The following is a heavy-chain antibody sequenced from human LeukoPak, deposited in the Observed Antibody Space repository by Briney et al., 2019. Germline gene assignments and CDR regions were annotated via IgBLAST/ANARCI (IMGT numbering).Heavy chain of an antibody. CDR1: GGSLSSGVYY. Sequence: SETLSLTCTVSGGSLSSGVYYGVWIRQSPGKGLEWIGSIYYSGSTYYNPSLKSRVTISADRSKNQFSLKLSSLTAADTAVYYCARSVAPDAFDIWGQGTMVTVSS. CDR3: ARSVAPDAFDI. D-gene: IGHD6-19*01. CDR2: IYYSGST. V-gene: IGHV4-39*07. J-gene: IGHJ3*02.